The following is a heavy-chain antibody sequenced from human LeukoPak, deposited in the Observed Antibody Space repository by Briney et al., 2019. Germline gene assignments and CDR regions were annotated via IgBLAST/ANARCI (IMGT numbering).Heavy chain of an antibody. CDR2: IYYSGST. CDR3: AREVHPMIVVVITVGWFDP. J-gene: IGHJ5*02. Sequence: SETLSLTCTVSGGSISSYYWSWIRQPPGKGLEWIGYIYYSGSTNYNPSLKSRVTISVDTSKNQFSLKLSSVTAADTAVYYCAREVHPMIVVVITVGWFDPWGQGTLVTVSS. D-gene: IGHD3-22*01. CDR1: GGSISSYY. V-gene: IGHV4-59*01.